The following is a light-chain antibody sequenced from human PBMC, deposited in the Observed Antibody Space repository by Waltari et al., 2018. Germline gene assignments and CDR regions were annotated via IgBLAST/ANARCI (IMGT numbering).Light chain of an antibody. CDR2: EVS. Sequence: QSALTQPASVSGSPGQSITISCTGTNNDVGGYNYVSWYQQHPGKAPKLMIYEVSNRPSGVSNRFSGAKSANTASLTISGLQAEDVADYYCSSYTTSTLVVFGGGTKLTVL. CDR1: NNDVGGYNY. CDR3: SSYTTSTLVV. J-gene: IGLJ2*01. V-gene: IGLV2-14*01.